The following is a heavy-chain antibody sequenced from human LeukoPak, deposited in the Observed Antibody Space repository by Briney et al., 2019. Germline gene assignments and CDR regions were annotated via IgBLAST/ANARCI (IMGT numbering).Heavy chain of an antibody. CDR1: GFTFSDYY. Sequence: GGSLRLSCAASGFTFSDYYMSWIRQAPGKGLEWVSYIGSSSSAVSYADSVKGRFTISRDNAKNSLYLQMNSLRAEDTAVYYCARDPQDDYGDYVLDYWGQGTLVTVSS. D-gene: IGHD4-17*01. CDR3: ARDPQDDYGDYVLDY. CDR2: IGSSSSAV. J-gene: IGHJ4*02. V-gene: IGHV3-11*04.